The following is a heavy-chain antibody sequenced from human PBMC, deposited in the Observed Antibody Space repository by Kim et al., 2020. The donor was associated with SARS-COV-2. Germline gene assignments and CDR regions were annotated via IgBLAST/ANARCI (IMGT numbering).Heavy chain of an antibody. CDR1: GFTFNSYA. D-gene: IGHD4-17*01. Sequence: GGSLRLSCAASGFTFNSYAIRWVRQAPGKGLEWVSVISGSGFTTFYADSVKGRFTISRDNSKNTLYLQMNSLRVEDTAIYYCAKTLDGAGDIFDYWGQGALVTVSS. V-gene: IGHV3-23*01. CDR3: AKTLDGAGDIFDY. J-gene: IGHJ4*02. CDR2: ISGSGFTT.